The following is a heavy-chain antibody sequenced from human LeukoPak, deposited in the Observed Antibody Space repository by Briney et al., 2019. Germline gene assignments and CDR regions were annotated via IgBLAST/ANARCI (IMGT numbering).Heavy chain of an antibody. Sequence: PGGSLRLSCEAPDFIFSHSWMSWVRQAPGKGLEWVANINQDGSKTYYVDSVKGRFTVSRDNARNSLFLQMNSLRAEDTAVYFCATDSSRGDLDFWGQGTLVTVSS. CDR1: DFIFSHSW. CDR3: ATDSSRGDLDF. CDR2: INQDGSKT. D-gene: IGHD4-17*01. V-gene: IGHV3-7*01. J-gene: IGHJ4*02.